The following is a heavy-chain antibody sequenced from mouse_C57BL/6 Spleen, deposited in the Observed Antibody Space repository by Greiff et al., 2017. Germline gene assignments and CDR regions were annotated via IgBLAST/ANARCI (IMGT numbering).Heavy chain of an antibody. J-gene: IGHJ4*01. CDR2: ISSGGRYT. D-gene: IGHD1-1*01. Sequence: EVQLVESGGDLVKPGGSLKLSCAASGFTFSSYGMSWVRQTPDKRLEWVATISSGGRYTYYPDSVTGRFTISRENAKDTLYLQRSSLKSEDTAMYYCSRGDGSSYVRAMDYWGQGTSVTVSS. CDR1: GFTFSSYG. V-gene: IGHV5-6*01. CDR3: SRGDGSSYVRAMDY.